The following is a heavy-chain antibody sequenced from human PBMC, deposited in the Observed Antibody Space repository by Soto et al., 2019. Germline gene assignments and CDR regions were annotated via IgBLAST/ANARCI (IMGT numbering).Heavy chain of an antibody. CDR3: ARDRGYEAYDYYYNAMDV. CDR2: IRGFSPYT. D-gene: IGHD2-15*01. CDR1: GFTFRTYT. V-gene: IGHV3-21*01. J-gene: IGHJ6*02. Sequence: EVQLVESGGGLVKPGGSLRLSCISSGFTFRTYTMNWVRQAPGKGLEWVSGIRGFSPYTFYAESVKGRFTISRDNAKNSLYLQMNSLRAEDTAVYYCARDRGYEAYDYYYNAMDVWGQGTTVTVSS.